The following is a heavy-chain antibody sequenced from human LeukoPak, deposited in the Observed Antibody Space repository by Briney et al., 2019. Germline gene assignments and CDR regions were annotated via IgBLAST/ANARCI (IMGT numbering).Heavy chain of an antibody. J-gene: IGHJ3*02. D-gene: IGHD5-12*01. CDR2: IKQDGSEK. V-gene: IGHV3-7*01. Sequence: GGSLRLSCAASGFTFSSYWMSWVRQAPGKGLEWVANIKQDGSEKYYVDSVKGRFTISRDNAKNSLYLQMNSLRAEDTAVYYCARGVRGYSGYDVWPDAFDIWGQGTMVTVSS. CDR3: ARGVRGYSGYDVWPDAFDI. CDR1: GFTFSSYW.